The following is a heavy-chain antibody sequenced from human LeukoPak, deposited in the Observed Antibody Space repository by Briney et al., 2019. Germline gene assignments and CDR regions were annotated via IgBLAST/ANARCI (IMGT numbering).Heavy chain of an antibody. J-gene: IGHJ4*02. V-gene: IGHV3-33*01. Sequence: GGSLRLSWAASGFTFSSYGMHWGRQAPGKGLEWVAVIWYDGSNKYYADSVKGRFTISRDNSKNTLYLQMNSLRAEDTAVYYCATHLNWGWDYWGQGTLVTVSS. CDR1: GFTFSSYG. D-gene: IGHD7-27*01. CDR3: ATHLNWGWDY. CDR2: IWYDGSNK.